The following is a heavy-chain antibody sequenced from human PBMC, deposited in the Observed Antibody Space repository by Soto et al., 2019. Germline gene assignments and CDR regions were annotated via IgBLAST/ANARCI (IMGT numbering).Heavy chain of an antibody. CDR1: GYRFTNYW. D-gene: IGHD4-4*01. Sequence: GESLKISCKGSGYRFTNYWINWVRQMPGKGLEWMGKIDPSDSYTKYSPSFQGHVTISADKSTNTAFLQWRSLKTPDTAMYYCARTVTYYRYGMDVWGQGTTVTVSS. V-gene: IGHV5-10-1*01. CDR2: IDPSDSYT. CDR3: ARTVTYYRYGMDV. J-gene: IGHJ6*02.